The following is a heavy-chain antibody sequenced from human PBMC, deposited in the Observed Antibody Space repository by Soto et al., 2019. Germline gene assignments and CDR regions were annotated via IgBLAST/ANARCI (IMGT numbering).Heavy chain of an antibody. CDR3: ARAYYGGDSRFHY. V-gene: IGHV4-59*01. CDR1: GGSIRTYY. Sequence: QVQLQESGPGLVKPSETLSLTCTVSGGSIRTYYWSWIRQRPGKGLEWIGYINDSGSTKYNPSLKSRVTISVDMSKNHLSLKLTSVTAADTAVYYCARAYYGGDSRFHYWGQGTLVTVSS. J-gene: IGHJ4*02. D-gene: IGHD2-21*02. CDR2: INDSGST.